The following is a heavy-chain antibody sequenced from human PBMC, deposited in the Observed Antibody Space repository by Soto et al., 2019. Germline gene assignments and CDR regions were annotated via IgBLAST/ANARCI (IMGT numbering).Heavy chain of an antibody. Sequence: GGSLRLSCAVSGFSFSSAWMTWIRQAPGKGLERVAIMNEDGSERYYVDSVKGRFTISRDNAKNALFLQMNSLRVEDTAVYFCARDRAYSRFDYWGQGSLVTVSS. CDR2: MNEDGSER. V-gene: IGHV3-7*03. CDR3: ARDRAYSRFDY. J-gene: IGHJ4*02. D-gene: IGHD4-4*01. CDR1: GFSFSSAW.